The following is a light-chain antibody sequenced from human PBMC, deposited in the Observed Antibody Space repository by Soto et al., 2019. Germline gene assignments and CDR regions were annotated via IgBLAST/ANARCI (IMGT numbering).Light chain of an antibody. CDR3: QQYNGYSA. V-gene: IGKV1-5*01. CDR2: DAS. CDR1: QSISSW. J-gene: IGKJ1*01. Sequence: DIQMTQSPSTLSASVGDRVTITCRASQSISSWLAWYQQKPGKAPNLLIYDASSLESGVPSRFSGMGSRTDFTHTISCLKPEDFATYYCQQYNGYSAFGQGTKVENK.